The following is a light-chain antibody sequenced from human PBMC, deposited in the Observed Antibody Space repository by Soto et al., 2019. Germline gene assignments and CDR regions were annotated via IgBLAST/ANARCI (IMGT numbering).Light chain of an antibody. J-gene: IGLJ2*01. CDR1: TGAVTSGHY. CDR3: LLSYSGSRPYVV. V-gene: IGLV7-46*01. CDR2: DTS. Sequence: QAVVTQEPSLTVSPGGTVTLTCGSSTGAVTSGHYPYWFQQKPGQAPRTLIYDTSNKHSWTPARFSGSLLGGKAALTLSGEQPEDEAEYYCLLSYSGSRPYVVFGGGTKRTVL.